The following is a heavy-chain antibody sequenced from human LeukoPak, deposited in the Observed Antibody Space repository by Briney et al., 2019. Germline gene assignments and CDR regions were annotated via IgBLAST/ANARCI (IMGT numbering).Heavy chain of an antibody. V-gene: IGHV1-69*13. Sequence: GASVKVSCKASGGTFSSYAISWVRQAPGQGLEWMGGIIPIFGTANYAQKFQGRVTITADESTSTAYMELSSLRSEDTAVYYCATANDFWSGYPHILTDYYYYGMDVWGQGTTVTVSS. CDR3: ATANDFWSGYPHILTDYYYYGMDV. D-gene: IGHD3-3*01. CDR1: GGTFSSYA. J-gene: IGHJ6*02. CDR2: IIPIFGTA.